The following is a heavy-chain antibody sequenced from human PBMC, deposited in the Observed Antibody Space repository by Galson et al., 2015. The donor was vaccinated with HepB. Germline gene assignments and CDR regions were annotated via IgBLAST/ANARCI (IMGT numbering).Heavy chain of an antibody. D-gene: IGHD3-16*02. CDR2: ISSSGDSI. J-gene: IGHJ4*02. CDR1: GFIFNKYG. CDR3: ASLRVMVSVY. V-gene: IGHV3-48*01. Sequence: CLRLSCAASGFIFNKYGMNWVRQAPGKGLEWVSFISSSGDSIKYADSVKGRFTISRDNAKNSLFLQMNSLRAEDTALYYCASLRVMVSVYWGQGTLVTVSS.